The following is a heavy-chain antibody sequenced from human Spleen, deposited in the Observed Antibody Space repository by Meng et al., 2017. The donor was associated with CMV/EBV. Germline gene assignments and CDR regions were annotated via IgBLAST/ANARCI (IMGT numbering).Heavy chain of an antibody. J-gene: IGHJ5*02. CDR2: IYYSGST. CDR3: ARVNDFCSGSYWFDP. D-gene: IGHD3-3*01. CDR1: GSISSNSYY. Sequence: GSISSNSYYWGWIRQPPGKGLEWIGSIYYSGSTHCNPSLKSRVTILLDTSKSQFSLKLSSVSAADTAVYYCARVNDFCSGSYWFDPWGQGTLVTVSS. V-gene: IGHV4-39*07.